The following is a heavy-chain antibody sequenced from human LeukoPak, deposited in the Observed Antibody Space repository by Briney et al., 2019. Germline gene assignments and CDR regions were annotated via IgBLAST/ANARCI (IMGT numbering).Heavy chain of an antibody. CDR1: GFTFSRYW. J-gene: IGHJ4*02. CDR3: ASMGVYDSPENFDY. CDR2: LKQDGSEK. Sequence: PGGSLRLSCVASGFTFSRYWMSWVRQAPGKGLEWVANLKQDGSEKYYVDSVKGRFTISRDNAKNSLFLQMNSLRAEDTAVYYCASMGVYDSPENFDYWGQGTLVTVSS. V-gene: IGHV3-7*01. D-gene: IGHD3-22*01.